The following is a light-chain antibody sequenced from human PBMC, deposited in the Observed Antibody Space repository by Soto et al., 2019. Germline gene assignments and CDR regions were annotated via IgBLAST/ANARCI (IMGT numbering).Light chain of an antibody. CDR1: QSVIHSDGNTY. J-gene: IGKJ1*01. CDR3: LQGTHWPWT. Sequence: DVVMTQSPLFLPVTLGQPASISCRSSQSVIHSDGNTYLSWFQQRPGQSPRRLIYEVSDRDSGVPDRFTGSGSGTDFTLKISRVEAEDVGVYYCLQGTHWPWTFGQGTEVEIK. V-gene: IGKV2-30*02. CDR2: EVS.